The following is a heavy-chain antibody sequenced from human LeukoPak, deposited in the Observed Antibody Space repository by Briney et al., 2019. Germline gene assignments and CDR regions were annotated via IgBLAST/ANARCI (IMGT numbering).Heavy chain of an antibody. CDR3: FLNYYDSSGYEY. CDR1: GGTFSSYA. V-gene: IGHV1-69*13. CDR2: IIPIFGTA. Sequence: SVKVSCKASGGTFSSYAISWVRQAPGQGLEWMGGIIPIFGTANYAQKFQGGVTITADESTSTAYMELSSLRSEDTAVYYCFLNYYDSSGYEYWGQGTLVTVSS. J-gene: IGHJ4*02. D-gene: IGHD3-22*01.